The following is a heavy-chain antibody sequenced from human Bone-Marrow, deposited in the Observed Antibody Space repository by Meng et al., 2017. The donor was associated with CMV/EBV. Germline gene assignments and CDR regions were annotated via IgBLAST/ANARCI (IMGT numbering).Heavy chain of an antibody. CDR3: ARGGPDFWSGYPLAGYYYYGMDV. D-gene: IGHD3-3*01. CDR1: GGSFSGYY. Sequence: GSLRLSCAVYGGSFSGYYWSWIRQPPGKGLEWIGYIYYSGSTNYNPSLKSRVTISVDTSKNQFSLKLSSVTAADTAVYYCARGGPDFWSGYPLAGYYYYGMDVWGQGTTVTVSS. V-gene: IGHV4-59*01. CDR2: IYYSGST. J-gene: IGHJ6*02.